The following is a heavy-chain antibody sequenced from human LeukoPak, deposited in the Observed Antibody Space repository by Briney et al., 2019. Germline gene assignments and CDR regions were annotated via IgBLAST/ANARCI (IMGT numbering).Heavy chain of an antibody. J-gene: IGHJ3*02. Sequence: GASVKVSCKASGYTFTSYGISWVRQAPGQGLEWMGWISAYNGNTNYAQKHQGRVTMTTDTSTSTAYMELRSLRSDDTAVYYCARDRVTGRWLQSNDAFDIWGQGTMVTVSS. CDR1: GYTFTSYG. V-gene: IGHV1-18*01. D-gene: IGHD5-24*01. CDR2: ISAYNGNT. CDR3: ARDRVTGRWLQSNDAFDI.